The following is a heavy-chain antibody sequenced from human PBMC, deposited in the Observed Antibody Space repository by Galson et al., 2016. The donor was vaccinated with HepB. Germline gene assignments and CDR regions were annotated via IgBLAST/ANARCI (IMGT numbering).Heavy chain of an antibody. CDR3: AHRRLFTVSDTPSFYY. V-gene: IGHV2-5*02. D-gene: IGHD2-15*01. J-gene: IGHJ4*02. CDR2: IYWDDDR. Sequence: PALVKPTQTLTLTCTFSGFSLTTNGVGVAWIRQPPGKALEWLALIYWDDDRRYSPSLKTRLTVTKDASKNQVVLTMTNMDPGDTATYFCAHRRLFTVSDTPSFYYWGQGTLVTVSS. CDR1: GFSLTTNGVG.